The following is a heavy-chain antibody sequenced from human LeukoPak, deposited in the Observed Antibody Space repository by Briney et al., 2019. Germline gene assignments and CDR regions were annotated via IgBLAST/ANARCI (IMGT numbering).Heavy chain of an antibody. V-gene: IGHV1-2*02. CDR2: INPNSGGT. D-gene: IGHD2/OR15-2a*01. CDR3: ARGPRLLRGWFDP. Sequence: GASVKVSCKASGYTFTGYYMHWVRQAPGQGLEWMGWINPNSGGTNYAQKFQGRVTMTRDTSISTAYMELSRLRSDDTVVYYCARGPRLLRGWFDPWGQGTLVTVSS. CDR1: GYTFTGYY. J-gene: IGHJ5*02.